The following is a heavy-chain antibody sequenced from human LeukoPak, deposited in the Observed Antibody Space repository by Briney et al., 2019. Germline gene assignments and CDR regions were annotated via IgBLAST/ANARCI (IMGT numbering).Heavy chain of an antibody. CDR1: GGSISSGGYY. J-gene: IGHJ4*02. D-gene: IGHD6-19*01. Sequence: PSETLSLTCTVSGGSISSGGYYWSWIRQPPGKGLEWIGYIYHSGSTYYNPSLKSRVTISVDRSKNQFSLKLSSVTAADTAVYYCARYDSSGWYGAFDYWGQGTLVTVSS. V-gene: IGHV4-30-2*01. CDR3: ARYDSSGWYGAFDY. CDR2: IYHSGST.